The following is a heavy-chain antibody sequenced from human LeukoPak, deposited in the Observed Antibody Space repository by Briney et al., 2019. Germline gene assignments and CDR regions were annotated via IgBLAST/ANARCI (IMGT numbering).Heavy chain of an antibody. CDR3: ARDLAPDAPVPAATHYYYGRDV. CDR2: ISSSSSYI. J-gene: IGHJ6*04. D-gene: IGHD2-2*01. Sequence: GGSLRLSCAASGFTFSSYSMNWVRQAPGKGLEWVSSISSSSSYIYYADSVKGRFTISRDNAKNSLYLQMNSLRAEDTAVYYCARDLAPDAPVPAATHYYYGRDVGAKGTTVTVS. CDR1: GFTFSSYS. V-gene: IGHV3-21*01.